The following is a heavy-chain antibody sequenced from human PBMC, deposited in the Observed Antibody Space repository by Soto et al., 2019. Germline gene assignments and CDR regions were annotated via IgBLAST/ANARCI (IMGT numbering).Heavy chain of an antibody. J-gene: IGHJ6*02. Sequence: SEILSLTCTVSGGSISSYYWSWIRQSPGKGLEWIGYIHYSGSTKSNPSLKNRVTISVDTSRNQVSLKLSSVTAADSAVYFCARARYQLLHPYYYGMDVWGQGTTVTVSS. V-gene: IGHV4-59*01. CDR1: GGSISSYY. CDR2: IHYSGST. D-gene: IGHD2-2*01. CDR3: ARARYQLLHPYYYGMDV.